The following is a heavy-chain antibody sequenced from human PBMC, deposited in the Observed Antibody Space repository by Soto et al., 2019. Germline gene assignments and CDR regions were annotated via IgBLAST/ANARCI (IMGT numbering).Heavy chain of an antibody. Sequence: SETLSLTCTVSGGSIGSGGYYWSWVRQNPRRGLEWIGNIYYSGNTYYNPSLKSRLTISVDTSKNQFSLNLSSVTAADTAVYYCARDRLMATAGTARHYFGLDVWGQGTTVTVSS. J-gene: IGHJ6*02. V-gene: IGHV4-31*03. D-gene: IGHD5-18*01. CDR1: GGSIGSGGYY. CDR2: IYYSGNT. CDR3: ARDRLMATAGTARHYFGLDV.